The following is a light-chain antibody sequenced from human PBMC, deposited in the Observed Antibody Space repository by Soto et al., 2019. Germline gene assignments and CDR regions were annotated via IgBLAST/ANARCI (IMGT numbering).Light chain of an antibody. V-gene: IGLV2-11*01. CDR2: DVS. Sequence: QSVLTQPRSVSGSPGQSVTISCTGTSSDVGGYNYVSWYQQHPGKAPKLMIHDVSKRPSGVPDRFSGSKSGNTASLTISGRQAEDEADYYCCSYAGSYTLGVFGTGTKLTVL. CDR3: CSYAGSYTLGV. CDR1: SSDVGGYNY. J-gene: IGLJ1*01.